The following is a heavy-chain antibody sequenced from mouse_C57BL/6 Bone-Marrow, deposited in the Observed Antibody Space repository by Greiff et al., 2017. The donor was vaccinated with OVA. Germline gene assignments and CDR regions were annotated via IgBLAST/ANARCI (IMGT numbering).Heavy chain of an antibody. CDR3: ARSFTTVVSRYFDV. D-gene: IGHD1-1*01. CDR1: GFNIKDYY. V-gene: IGHV14-2*01. J-gene: IGHJ1*03. Sequence: EVQLQQSGAELVKPGASVKLSCTASGFNIKDYYMNWVKQRTEQGLEWIGRIDPEEGETKYAPKFKGKATITAETSSTTAYLQLSSLTSEDTAVYYCARSFTTVVSRYFDVWGTGTTVTVSS. CDR2: IDPEEGET.